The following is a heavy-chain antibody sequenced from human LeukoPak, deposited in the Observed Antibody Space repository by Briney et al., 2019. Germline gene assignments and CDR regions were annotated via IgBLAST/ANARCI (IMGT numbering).Heavy chain of an antibody. J-gene: IGHJ3*02. CDR3: ARGVAVAGTLAFDI. CDR1: GGSISSYY. V-gene: IGHV4-59*01. CDR2: IYYSGST. Sequence: SETLSLTCTVSGGSISSYYWSWIRQPPGKGLEWIGYIYYSGSTNYNPSLTSRVTISVDTSKNHFSLRLSSVTSADTAVYYCARGVAVAGTLAFDIWGQGTMVTVSS. D-gene: IGHD6-19*01.